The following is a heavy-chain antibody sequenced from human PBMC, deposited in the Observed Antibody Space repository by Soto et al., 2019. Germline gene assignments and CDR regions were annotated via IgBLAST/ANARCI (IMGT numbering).Heavy chain of an antibody. CDR1: GFTFSLYS. CDR2: ISRSSTGI. V-gene: IGHV3-48*02. D-gene: IGHD3-10*01. CDR3: ARAVTWGLDV. J-gene: IGHJ6*02. Sequence: EVQLVESGGGLVQPGGSLRLSCAASGFTFSLYSMSWVRQAPGKGLEGVSYISRSSTGIHYADSVKGRFTISRDDATNSMHLQMNSLRDGATAVYYCARAVTWGLDVWGQGTTVSISS.